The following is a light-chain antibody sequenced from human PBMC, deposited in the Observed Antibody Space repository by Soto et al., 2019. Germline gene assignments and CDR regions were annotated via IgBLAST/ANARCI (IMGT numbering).Light chain of an antibody. J-gene: IGLJ2*01. CDR3: AAWDDSLSVPV. CDR2: STD. CDR1: SPNIGTNY. Sequence: QSVLTQSPSASGTPGQRVTVSCSGSSPNIGTNYVYWYQQLPGTAPKVLIYSTDKRPSGVPDRFSGSKSGTSASLAISGLRSEDAADYYCAAWDDSLSVPVFGGGTKLTV. V-gene: IGLV1-47*01.